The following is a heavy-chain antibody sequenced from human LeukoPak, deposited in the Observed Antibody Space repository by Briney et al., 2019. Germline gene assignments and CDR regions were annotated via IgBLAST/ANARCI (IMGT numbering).Heavy chain of an antibody. V-gene: IGHV6-1*01. CDR1: GDSVSSNSAA. CDR2: TYYRSKWYN. D-gene: IGHD3-10*01. J-gene: IGHJ4*02. CDR3: ARESGRLLWFGELYYFDY. Sequence: SQTLSLTCAISGDSVSSNSAAWNWIRQSPSRGLEWLGRTYYRSKWYNDYAVSVKSRITINPDTSKNQFSLQLNSVTPEDTAVYYCARESGRLLWFGELYYFDYWGQGTLVTVSS.